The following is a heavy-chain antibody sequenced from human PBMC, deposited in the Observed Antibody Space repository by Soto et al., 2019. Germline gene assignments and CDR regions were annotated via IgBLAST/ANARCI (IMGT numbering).Heavy chain of an antibody. CDR3: ARIQAYVWGSYPYDV. CDR2: IFSNDEK. V-gene: IGHV2-26*01. D-gene: IGHD3-16*02. Sequence: SGPTLVNPTETLTLTCTVSGFSLNDARVGVSWIRQPPGRALEWLAHIFSNDEKSYSTSLYNRLTISKDTSKSQVVLTMTNMGPVDTATYFCARIQAYVWGSYPYDVWGQGSLVTGSS. CDR1: GFSLNDARVG. J-gene: IGHJ4*02.